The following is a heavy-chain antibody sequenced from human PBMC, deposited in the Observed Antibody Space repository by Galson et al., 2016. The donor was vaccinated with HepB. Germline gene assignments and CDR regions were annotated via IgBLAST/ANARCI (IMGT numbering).Heavy chain of an antibody. CDR3: ARAAYCSSSSCSDAFDV. D-gene: IGHD2-2*01. CDR1: GYTFSNYA. Sequence: SVKVSCKASGYTFSNYAVHWVRQAPGQTFEWMGWINAGNGNTKYSQKFQDRVTLTGDTSATTLYMQLSSLRSEDTAVYYCARAAYCSSSSCSDAFDVWGQGTMVTVSS. CDR2: INAGNGNT. V-gene: IGHV1-3*01. J-gene: IGHJ3*01.